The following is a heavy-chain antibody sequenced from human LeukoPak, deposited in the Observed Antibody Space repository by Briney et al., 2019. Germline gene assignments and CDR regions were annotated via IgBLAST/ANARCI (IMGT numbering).Heavy chain of an antibody. D-gene: IGHD1-26*01. CDR1: GFTFSSYV. Sequence: GGSLRLSSAASGFTFSSYVMSWVRQAPGKGLEWVSAISGSGGSTYYADSVKGRFTISRDSSKNTLFLQMNSLRAEDTAVYYCAKGNSGSYPPPYDYWGQGTLVTVSS. CDR2: ISGSGGST. V-gene: IGHV3-23*01. CDR3: AKGNSGSYPPPYDY. J-gene: IGHJ4*02.